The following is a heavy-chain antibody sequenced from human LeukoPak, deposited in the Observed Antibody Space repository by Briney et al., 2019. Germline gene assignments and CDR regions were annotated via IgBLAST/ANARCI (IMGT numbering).Heavy chain of an antibody. D-gene: IGHD4-17*01. J-gene: IGHJ4*02. CDR1: GYTFTSYE. V-gene: IGHV1-2*02. CDR2: INPNSGGT. Sequence: GASVKVSCKASGYTFTSYEINWVRQAPGQGLEWMGWINPNSGGTNYAQKFQGRVTMTRDTSISTAYMELSRLRSDDTAVYYCARYDYGEGMPDYWGQGTLVTVSS. CDR3: ARYDYGEGMPDY.